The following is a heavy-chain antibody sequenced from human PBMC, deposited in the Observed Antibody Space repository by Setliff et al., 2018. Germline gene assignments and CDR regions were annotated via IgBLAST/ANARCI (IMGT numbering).Heavy chain of an antibody. CDR1: GFTFRSYE. Sequence: GGSLRLSCAASGFTFRSYEMNWVRQTPGKGLEWVSYISSSGSTIYYADSVKGRFTISRDNAKNSLYLQMNSLRAEDTAVYYCARDFAGDLWGDAFDIWGQGTMVTVSS. CDR3: ARDFAGDLWGDAFDI. D-gene: IGHD7-27*01. J-gene: IGHJ3*02. CDR2: ISSSGSTI. V-gene: IGHV3-48*03.